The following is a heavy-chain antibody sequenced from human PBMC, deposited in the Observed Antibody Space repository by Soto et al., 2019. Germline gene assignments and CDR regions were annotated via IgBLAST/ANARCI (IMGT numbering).Heavy chain of an antibody. CDR3: ARVWTGYSSLNWFDP. CDR2: ISAYNGNT. CDR1: GYTFTSYG. J-gene: IGHJ5*02. V-gene: IGHV1-18*01. Sequence: QVQLVQSGVEVKKPGASVKVSCKASGYTFTSYGITWVRQAPGQGLEWMGWISAYNGNTNYAQKLHGRVTMTTDTSTSTAYMELRSLRSDDTAVYFCARVWTGYSSLNWFDPWGQGTLVTVSS. D-gene: IGHD3-9*01.